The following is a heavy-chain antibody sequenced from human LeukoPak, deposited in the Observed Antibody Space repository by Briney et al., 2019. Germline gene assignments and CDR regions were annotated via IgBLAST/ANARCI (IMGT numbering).Heavy chain of an antibody. CDR1: GGSISSSSYY. D-gene: IGHD2-15*01. CDR3: AGWATGDRSGGIDY. CDR2: IYYSGST. Sequence: TSETESLICTVSGGSISSSSYYWGWIRQPPGKGLEWIGSIYYSGSTYYNPSLKSRVTISVDTSKNQFSLKLSSVTAADTAVYYCAGWATGDRSGGIDYWGQGTLVTVSS. V-gene: IGHV4-39*01. J-gene: IGHJ4*02.